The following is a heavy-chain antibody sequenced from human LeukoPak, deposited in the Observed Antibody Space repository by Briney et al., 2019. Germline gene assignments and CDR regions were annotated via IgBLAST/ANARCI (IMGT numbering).Heavy chain of an antibody. CDR1: GFIFSTFE. CDR3: ARSNSGYDSGDAFDI. Sequence: GGSLRLSCEASGFIFSTFELNWVRQAPGKGLEWVSSISSSSSYIHYADSVKGRFTISRDNAKNSLYLQMNSLRAEDTAVYYCARSNSGYDSGDAFDIWGQGTMVTVSS. CDR2: ISSSSSYI. V-gene: IGHV3-21*01. D-gene: IGHD5-12*01. J-gene: IGHJ3*02.